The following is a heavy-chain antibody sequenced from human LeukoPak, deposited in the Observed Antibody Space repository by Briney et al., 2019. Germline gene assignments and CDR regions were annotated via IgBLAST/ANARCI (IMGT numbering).Heavy chain of an antibody. Sequence: GGSLRLSCAASGFTFSDYYMSWIRQAPGKGLEWVAVISYDGSNKYYADSVKGRFTISRDNSKNTLYLQMNSLRAEDTAVYYCAKGSELQIDYWGQGTLVTVSS. CDR1: GFTFSDYY. CDR2: ISYDGSNK. V-gene: IGHV3-30*18. CDR3: AKGSELQIDY. D-gene: IGHD3-10*01. J-gene: IGHJ4*02.